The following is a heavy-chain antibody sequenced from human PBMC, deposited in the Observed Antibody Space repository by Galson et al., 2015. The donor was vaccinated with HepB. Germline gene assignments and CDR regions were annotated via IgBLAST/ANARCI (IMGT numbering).Heavy chain of an antibody. CDR2: INHSGST. D-gene: IGHD3-16*02. CDR3: ARYVWGTYRAYFDS. CDR1: GGSFSGYY. J-gene: IGHJ4*02. V-gene: IGHV4-34*01. Sequence: SLTCAVYGGSFSGYYWSWIRQPPGKGLEWIGEINHSGSTNYNPSLKSRVTISVDTSKNQFSLKLSSVTAADTALYYCARYVWGTYRAYFDSWGQGTLVTVSS.